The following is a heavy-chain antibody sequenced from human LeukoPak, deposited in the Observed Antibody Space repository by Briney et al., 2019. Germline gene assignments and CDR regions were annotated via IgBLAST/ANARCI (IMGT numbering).Heavy chain of an antibody. Sequence: PSETLSLTCTVSGGSIRSSTDYWGWIRQPPGKELEWIGSIYYSGSTYYNPSLKSRVAISVDTSKNQFSVKLSSVTAADTAVYYCARTSAGYWGQGTLVTVSS. CDR2: IYYSGST. V-gene: IGHV4-39*07. J-gene: IGHJ4*02. CDR1: GGSIRSSTDY. D-gene: IGHD3-3*01. CDR3: ARTSAGY.